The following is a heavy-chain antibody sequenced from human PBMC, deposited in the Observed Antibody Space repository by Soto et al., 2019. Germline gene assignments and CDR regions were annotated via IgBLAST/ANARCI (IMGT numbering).Heavy chain of an antibody. CDR2: ISGSGGST. CDR3: AKDRDYYDSSGYDYYFDY. J-gene: IGHJ4*02. D-gene: IGHD3-22*01. CDR1: GFTFSSYS. Sequence: GGSLRLSWAASGFTFSSYSMSWVRQAPGKGLEWVSAISGSGGSTYYADSVKGRFTISRDNSKNTLYLQMNSLRAEDTAVYYCAKDRDYYDSSGYDYYFDYWGQGTLVTVSS. V-gene: IGHV3-23*01.